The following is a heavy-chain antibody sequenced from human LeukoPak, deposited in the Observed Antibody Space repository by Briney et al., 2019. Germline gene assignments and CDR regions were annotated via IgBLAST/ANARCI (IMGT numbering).Heavy chain of an antibody. CDR2: IYSGGST. Sequence: PGGSLRLSCAASGFTFSSYSMNWVRQAPGKGLEWVSVIYSGGSTYYADSVKGRFTISRDNSKNTLYLQMNSLRAEDTAVYYCARGLYGDYVLDYWGQGTLVTVSS. V-gene: IGHV3-53*01. J-gene: IGHJ4*02. CDR3: ARGLYGDYVLDY. CDR1: GFTFSSYS. D-gene: IGHD4-17*01.